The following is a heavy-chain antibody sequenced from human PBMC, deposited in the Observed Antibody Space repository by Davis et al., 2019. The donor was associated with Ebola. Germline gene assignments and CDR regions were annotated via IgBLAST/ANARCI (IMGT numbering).Heavy chain of an antibody. CDR3: TSPRAWIQLRDYYYYGMDV. J-gene: IGHJ6*02. D-gene: IGHD5-18*01. V-gene: IGHV3-73*01. CDR1: GFTFSGSA. CDR2: IRSKPNSYAT. Sequence: GGSLRLSCAASGFTFSGSAMHWVRQASGKGLEWVGRIRSKPNSYATAYAASVKGRFTISRDDSKNTAYLQMNSLKTEDTAVYYCTSPRAWIQLRDYYYYGMDVWGQGTTVTVSS.